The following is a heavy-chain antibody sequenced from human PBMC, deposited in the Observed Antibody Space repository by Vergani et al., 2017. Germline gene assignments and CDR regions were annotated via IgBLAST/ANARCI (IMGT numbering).Heavy chain of an antibody. Sequence: EVELLESGGGLVQPGGSLRLSCAASGFTFSSYAMSWVRQAPGKGLEWVSAISGSGGSTYYADSVKGRFTISRDNSKNTLYLQMNSLRAEDTAVYYCAKNGAEDDILTGYPFGYYYYMDVWGKGTTVTVSS. J-gene: IGHJ6*03. V-gene: IGHV3-23*01. CDR3: AKNGAEDDILTGYPFGYYYYMDV. CDR2: ISGSGGST. D-gene: IGHD3-9*01. CDR1: GFTFSSYA.